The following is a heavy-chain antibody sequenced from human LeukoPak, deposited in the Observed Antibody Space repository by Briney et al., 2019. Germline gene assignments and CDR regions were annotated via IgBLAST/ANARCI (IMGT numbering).Heavy chain of an antibody. V-gene: IGHV3-7*01. Sequence: GGSLRLSCAASGFTVSSDYMSWVRQAPGKGLEWVANIKQDGSEKYYVDSVKGRFTISRDNAKNSLYLQMNSLRAEDTAVYYCARDLVVVPAAIGGWFDPWGQGTLVTVSS. CDR2: IKQDGSEK. CDR1: GFTVSSDY. J-gene: IGHJ5*02. D-gene: IGHD2-2*01. CDR3: ARDLVVVPAAIGGWFDP.